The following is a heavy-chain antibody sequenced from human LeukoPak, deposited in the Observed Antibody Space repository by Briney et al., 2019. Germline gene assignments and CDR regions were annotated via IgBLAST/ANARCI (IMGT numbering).Heavy chain of an antibody. D-gene: IGHD2-21*02. CDR2: IHYSGST. Sequence: SETLSLTCTVSGGSISGYYWSWIRQPPGKGLQWIGYIHYSGSTRYNPSLENRVTISVDTSKNQFSLNLTSVTAADTAVYYGASRAAFCGDDCFRFDYWGQGTLVTVSS. V-gene: IGHV4-59*01. CDR1: GGSISGYY. CDR3: ASRAAFCGDDCFRFDY. J-gene: IGHJ4*02.